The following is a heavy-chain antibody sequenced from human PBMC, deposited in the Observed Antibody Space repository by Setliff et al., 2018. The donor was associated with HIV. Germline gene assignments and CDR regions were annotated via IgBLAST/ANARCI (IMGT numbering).Heavy chain of an antibody. CDR3: ATIRAYYYDSSGQEYFQY. D-gene: IGHD3-22*01. CDR2: FDPEDGET. CDR1: GYSFTTYY. J-gene: IGHJ1*01. Sequence: ASVKVSCKASGYSFTTYYIHWVRQAPGKGLEWMGGFDPEDGETVYAQKLQGRVTMTEDTSTDTAYMELSSLRSEDTAMYYCATIRAYYYDSSGQEYFQYWGHGTLVTVSS. V-gene: IGHV1-24*01.